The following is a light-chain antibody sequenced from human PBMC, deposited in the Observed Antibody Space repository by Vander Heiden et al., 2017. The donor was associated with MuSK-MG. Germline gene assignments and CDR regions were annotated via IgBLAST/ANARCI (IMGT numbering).Light chain of an antibody. CDR2: GVY. V-gene: IGLV2-14*03. J-gene: IGLJ2*01. CDR3: SSYTSTSTVV. Sequence: QSALTQPASVSGSPGQSITIACTGTSGDIGGYNYVSWYQQHPGKAPKLVIYGVYNRPSGVSYCFSGSKSGNTASLTISGLQADDEADYYCSSYTSTSTVVFGGGTKLTVL. CDR1: SGDIGGYNY.